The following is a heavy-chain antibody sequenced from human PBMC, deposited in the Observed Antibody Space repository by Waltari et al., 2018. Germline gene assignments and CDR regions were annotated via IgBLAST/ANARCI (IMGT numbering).Heavy chain of an antibody. J-gene: IGHJ6*02. CDR3: ARVSRRTYRSPVPGRHYYYGMDV. CDR1: GFTFSSFW. Sequence: EEQLVESGGGLVQPGDSLRLSCAASGFTFSSFWMNWVRQAPGKGPLWVSRISTGAREPTYADSVKGRFTISRDNARNTLYLQMNRLRAEDTAVYFCARVSRRTYRSPVPGRHYYYGMDVWGQGTTVTVSS. V-gene: IGHV3-74*03. D-gene: IGHD1-1*01. CDR2: ISTGAREP.